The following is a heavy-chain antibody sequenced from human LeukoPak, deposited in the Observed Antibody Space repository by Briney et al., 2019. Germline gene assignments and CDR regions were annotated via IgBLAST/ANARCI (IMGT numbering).Heavy chain of an antibody. CDR2: ISGSGGST. J-gene: IGHJ4*02. CDR1: GFTFSNYA. V-gene: IGHV3-23*01. D-gene: IGHD2/OR15-2a*01. CDR3: AKVYGQDPGY. Sequence: PGGSLRLSCAASGFTFSNYAMSWVRQAPGKGLEWVSSISGSGGSTYYADSVKGRFTISRDNSKNTLYLQMNSLRAEDTAVYYCAKVYGQDPGYWGQGTLATVSS.